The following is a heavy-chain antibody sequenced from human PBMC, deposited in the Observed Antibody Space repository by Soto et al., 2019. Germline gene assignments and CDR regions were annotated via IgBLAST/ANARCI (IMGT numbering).Heavy chain of an antibody. D-gene: IGHD2-15*01. CDR3: ASHFTGVLVLDASPPWGDNNRWDV. J-gene: IGHJ6*02. CDR2: IIPILDIP. Sequence: QVQLVQSGAEVKKPGSSVKVSCKASGGTFSRYTFTWVRQAPGQGLEWMGRIIPILDIPNYAQNFQCRDTITGDKSTSTAYIELSSLTSDDTAVYYCASHFTGVLVLDASPPWGDNNRWDVWGQGTTVTVSS. V-gene: IGHV1-69*02. CDR1: GGTFSRYT.